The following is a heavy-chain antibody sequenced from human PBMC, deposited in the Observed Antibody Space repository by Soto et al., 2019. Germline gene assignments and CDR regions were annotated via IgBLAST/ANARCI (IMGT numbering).Heavy chain of an antibody. Sequence: QLQLQESGPGLVKPSETLYLTCTVSGGSVSSGPYSWGWVRQPPGEGLEWIANFHYGENPYFNRSLEIRITATVDTYKNKFSPRVASVTVAYTAVYYCSRLGGSCPSIPYYGYYAMDVWGQGTTVTVSS. CDR1: GGSVSSGPYS. J-gene: IGHJ6*02. D-gene: IGHD3-16*01. CDR2: FHYGENP. V-gene: IGHV4-39*01. CDR3: SRLGGSCPSIPYYGYYAMDV.